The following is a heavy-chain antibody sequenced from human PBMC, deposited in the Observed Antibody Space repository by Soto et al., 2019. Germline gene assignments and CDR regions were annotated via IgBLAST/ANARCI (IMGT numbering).Heavy chain of an antibody. D-gene: IGHD6-13*01. J-gene: IGHJ5*02. V-gene: IGHV1-3*01. CDR3: VRRHVSATGIDWFDP. Sequence: ASVKVSCKASGYTFTSYGIHWVRQAPGQRLEWMGWINAANGDTKYSPRFQGRVTITRDTSASTAYMELSSLRSEDTAVYYCVRRHVSATGIDWFDPWGQGTLVTVS. CDR2: INAANGDT. CDR1: GYTFTSYG.